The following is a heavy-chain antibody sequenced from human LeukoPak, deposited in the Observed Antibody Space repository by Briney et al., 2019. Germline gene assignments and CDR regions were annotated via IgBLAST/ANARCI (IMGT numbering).Heavy chain of an antibody. V-gene: IGHV4-39*07. Sequence: SETLSLTCSVSGGSIGSIGHNWAWFRQPQGKNPKGIGSIYYTGLTYFNPSLKSRVTISSDTSKNLLSLTMTSVTAADTALYFCAKDDKNWNYDRWGQGTLVSVSS. CDR1: GGSIGSIGHN. CDR3: AKDDKNWNYDR. D-gene: IGHD1-7*01. J-gene: IGHJ5*02. CDR2: IYYTGLT.